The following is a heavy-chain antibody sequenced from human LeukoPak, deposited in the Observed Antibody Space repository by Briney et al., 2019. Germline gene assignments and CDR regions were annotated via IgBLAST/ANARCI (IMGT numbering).Heavy chain of an antibody. D-gene: IGHD5-12*01. CDR3: ARGGYSGYDAMSWFDP. CDR2: MNPNSGNT. CDR1: GYTFSTYD. V-gene: IGHV1-8*01. Sequence: ASVKVSCKASGYTFSTYDINWVRQATGQGLEWMGWMNPNSGNTGYAQKFQGRVTMTKNTSISTAYMELSSLRSEDTAVYYCARGGYSGYDAMSWFDPWGQGTLVTVSS. J-gene: IGHJ5*02.